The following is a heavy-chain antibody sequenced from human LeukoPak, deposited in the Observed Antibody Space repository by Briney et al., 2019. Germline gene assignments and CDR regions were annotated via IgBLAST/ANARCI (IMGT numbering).Heavy chain of an antibody. Sequence: AGGSLRLSCAASGFTFSSYAMHWVRQAPGKGLEWVAVISYDGSNEQYADSVKGRFSISRDSSKNILNLQMNSLRAEDTAVYYCAKDRCSNGIGCYYYYMDVWGKGPRSPST. V-gene: IGHV3-30*04. J-gene: IGHJ6*03. CDR2: ISYDGSNE. CDR1: GFTFSSYA. D-gene: IGHD2-8*01. CDR3: AKDRCSNGIGCYYYYMDV.